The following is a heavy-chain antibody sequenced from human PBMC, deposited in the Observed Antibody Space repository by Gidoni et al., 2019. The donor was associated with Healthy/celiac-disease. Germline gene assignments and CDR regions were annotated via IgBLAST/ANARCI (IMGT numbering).Heavy chain of an antibody. CDR3: ARGGVTMVRGTGMDV. Sequence: EVQLVESGGGLVQPGGSLYLSCAACGCNFRSYEMNWVRQAPGKGLEWVSYISSSGSTIYYADSVKGRFTISRDNAKNSLYLQMNSLIAEDTAVYYCARGGVTMVRGTGMDVWGQGTTVTVSS. J-gene: IGHJ6*02. V-gene: IGHV3-48*03. CDR2: ISSSGSTI. CDR1: GCNFRSYE. D-gene: IGHD3-10*01.